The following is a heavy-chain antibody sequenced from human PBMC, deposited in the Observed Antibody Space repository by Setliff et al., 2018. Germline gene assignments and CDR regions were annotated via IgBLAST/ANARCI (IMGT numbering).Heavy chain of an antibody. CDR3: ARYSSGWFFDY. CDR1: GFTFSTYE. Sequence: PGGSLRLSCAASGFTFSTYEMNWVRQAPGKGLEWVSYISSSGSTIYYVDSVKGRFTISGDNAKNSLYLQMNSLRAEDTAVYYCARYSSGWFFDYWGQGTPVTVSS. D-gene: IGHD6-19*01. V-gene: IGHV3-48*03. CDR2: ISSSGSTI. J-gene: IGHJ4*02.